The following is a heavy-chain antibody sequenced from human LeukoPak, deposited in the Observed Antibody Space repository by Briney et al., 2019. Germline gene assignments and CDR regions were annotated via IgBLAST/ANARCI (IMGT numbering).Heavy chain of an antibody. Sequence: GGSPRLSCAASGFTFSSYGMHWVRQAPGKGLEWVAVIWYDGSNKYYVDSVKGRFTISRDNSQNTLYLQMNSLRAEDTAVYYCARDMVDGSGSRAGYFDYWGQGTLVTVFS. J-gene: IGHJ4*02. CDR1: GFTFSSYG. CDR2: IWYDGSNK. CDR3: ARDMVDGSGSRAGYFDY. V-gene: IGHV3-33*01. D-gene: IGHD3-10*01.